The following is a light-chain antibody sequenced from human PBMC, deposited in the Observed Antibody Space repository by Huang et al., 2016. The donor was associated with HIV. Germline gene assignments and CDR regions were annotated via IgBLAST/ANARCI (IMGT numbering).Light chain of an antibody. CDR1: QSISRV. CDR2: KAS. V-gene: IGKV1-5*03. Sequence: DIQMTQSPSTLSASVGDRVTITCRASQSISRVLAWYQQKPGKAPKLLIYKASSLERVVPSRFSGSGSGTEFPLTISSLQPDDFATYYCQQYNSYWTFGQGTKVEIK. J-gene: IGKJ1*01. CDR3: QQYNSYWT.